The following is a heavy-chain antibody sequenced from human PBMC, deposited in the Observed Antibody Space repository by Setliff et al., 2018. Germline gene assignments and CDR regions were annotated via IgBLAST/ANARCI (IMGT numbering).Heavy chain of an antibody. CDR2: IIPMFGTP. J-gene: IGHJ5*02. CDR3: ARSPAVLGIVYLDP. CDR1: GYTFTSYG. V-gene: IGHV1-69*05. D-gene: IGHD2-15*01. Sequence: ASVKVSCKSSGYTFTSYGISWVRQAPGQGLEWMGGIIPMFGTPAYTQKFQDRVTITTDESTSTAYMELNSLTSEDTAVYYCARSPAVLGIVYLDPWGQGTLVTVSS.